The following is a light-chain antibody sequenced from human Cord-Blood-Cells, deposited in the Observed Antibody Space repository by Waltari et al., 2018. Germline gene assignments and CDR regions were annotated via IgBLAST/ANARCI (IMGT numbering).Light chain of an antibody. CDR3: QQSYSAPRT. V-gene: IGKV1-39*01. CDR2: AES. CDR1: QSISGY. Sequence: DTQMTQTPSSLSASAGDRVTITCRASQSISGYLNWYQQKPGNSPKLLIFAESSLQSTVPSTFSGSESVTDFTLTSNGLQPGDFATYYCQQSYSAPRTFGQGTKVEIK. J-gene: IGKJ1*01.